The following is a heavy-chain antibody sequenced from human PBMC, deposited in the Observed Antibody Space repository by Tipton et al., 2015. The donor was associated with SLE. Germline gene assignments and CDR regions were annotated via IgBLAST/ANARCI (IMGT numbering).Heavy chain of an antibody. CDR1: GGSFSSGSFY. V-gene: IGHV4-61*09. J-gene: IGHJ5*02. CDR3: AGRITIFGVVTRYSWFDP. D-gene: IGHD3-3*01. Sequence: TLSLTCTVPGGSFSSGSFYWSWILPPAGKGLEWFGHIYTSGSTHDNPSLKSRFTISVDTSKNQFSLKLSSVTAADTAVYYCAGRITIFGVVTRYSWFDPWGQGTLVTVAS. CDR2: IYTSGST.